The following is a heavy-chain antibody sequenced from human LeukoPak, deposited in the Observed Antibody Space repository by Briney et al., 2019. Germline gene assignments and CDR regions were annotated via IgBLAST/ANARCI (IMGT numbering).Heavy chain of an antibody. D-gene: IGHD4-17*01. J-gene: IGHJ4*02. Sequence: PSETLSLTCTVSGGSISSSSYYWGWIRQPPGKGLEWIGSIYYSGSTYYNPSLKSRVTISVDRSKNQFSLKLSSVTAADTAVYYCAREPFDPDYGFDYWGQGTLVTVSS. CDR1: GGSISSSSYY. CDR2: IYYSGST. CDR3: AREPFDPDYGFDY. V-gene: IGHV4-39*07.